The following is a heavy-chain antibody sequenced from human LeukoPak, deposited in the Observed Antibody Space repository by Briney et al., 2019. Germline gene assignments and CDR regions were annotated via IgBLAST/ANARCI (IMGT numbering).Heavy chain of an antibody. Sequence: ASVTVSCKASGYTFTSYAMHWVRQAPGQRIEWMGWTNAGNGNTKYSQEFQGRVTITRDTSASTAYMELSSLRSEDMAVYYCARDKLVATSHYNWFDPWGQGTLVTVSS. CDR3: ARDKLVATSHYNWFDP. D-gene: IGHD5-12*01. CDR2: TNAGNGNT. CDR1: GYTFTSYA. J-gene: IGHJ5*02. V-gene: IGHV1-3*02.